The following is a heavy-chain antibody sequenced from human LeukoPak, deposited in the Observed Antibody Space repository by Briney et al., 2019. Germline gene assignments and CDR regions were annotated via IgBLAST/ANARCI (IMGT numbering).Heavy chain of an antibody. J-gene: IGHJ4*02. CDR1: GGSINNGGYS. Sequence: PSETLSLTCAVSGGSINNGGYSWSWIRQPPGKGLEWIGYIYHSGSTYYNPSLKSRVTISVDRSKNQFSLKLSSVTAADTAVYYCARVMGYCSGGSCYGRSYFDYWGQGTLVTVSS. D-gene: IGHD2-15*01. V-gene: IGHV4-30-2*01. CDR2: IYHSGST. CDR3: ARVMGYCSGGSCYGRSYFDY.